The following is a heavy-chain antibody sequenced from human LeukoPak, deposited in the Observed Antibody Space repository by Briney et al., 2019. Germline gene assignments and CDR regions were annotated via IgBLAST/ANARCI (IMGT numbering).Heavy chain of an antibody. Sequence: SSETLSLTCAVSDSSMSNFYWSGIRQPPGKGLEWIGNIYYTGDTNYSPSLKSRVTISVDMSKNHFSLRLTSVTAADTAVYYCARGTLRWHLDQWGQGTLVTVSS. CDR2: IYYTGDT. J-gene: IGHJ4*02. CDR1: DSSMSNFY. V-gene: IGHV4-59*01. D-gene: IGHD4-23*01. CDR3: ARGTLRWHLDQ.